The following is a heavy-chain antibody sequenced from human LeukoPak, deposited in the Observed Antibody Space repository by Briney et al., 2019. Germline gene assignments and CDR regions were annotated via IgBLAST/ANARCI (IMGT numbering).Heavy chain of an antibody. CDR2: IRSKAYGETA. Sequence: SLRLSYTASGFTFGDYAMSWIRQAPGKGLEWVGFIRSKAYGETADYAASVKGRFTISRDDSKAIAYLQMNSLKTEDTAVYHCTRDRGAYNLYDYWGQGTLVTVSS. CDR3: TRDRGAYNLYDY. CDR1: GFTFGDYA. D-gene: IGHD1-1*01. J-gene: IGHJ4*02. V-gene: IGHV3-49*03.